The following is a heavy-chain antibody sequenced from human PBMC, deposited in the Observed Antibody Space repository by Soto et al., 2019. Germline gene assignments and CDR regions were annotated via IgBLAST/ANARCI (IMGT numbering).Heavy chain of an antibody. D-gene: IGHD3-16*01. CDR3: AKDIGGPSMITFGGGIDY. CDR2: ISWNSGSI. CDR1: GFTFDDYA. V-gene: IGHV3-9*01. Sequence: EVQLVESGGGLVQPGRSLRLSCAASGFTFDDYAMHWVRQAPGKGLEWVSGISWNSGSIGYADSVKGRFTISRDNAKNSLYLQMNSLRAEDTALYYCAKDIGGPSMITFGGGIDYWGQGTLVTVSS. J-gene: IGHJ4*02.